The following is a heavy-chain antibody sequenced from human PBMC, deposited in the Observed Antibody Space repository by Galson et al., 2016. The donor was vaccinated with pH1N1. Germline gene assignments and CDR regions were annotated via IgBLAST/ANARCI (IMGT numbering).Heavy chain of an antibody. CDR2: IYPRDSDT. D-gene: IGHD3-22*01. J-gene: IGHJ4*02. Sequence: QSGAEVKKSGESLKISCEVSGYTFTDYWIGWVRQTPGTGLEWIGIIYPRDSDTRYRPSFQGHVAFSADESISSAYLQWSSLKASDSGIYYCAREDPSGLYSHWGQGTLVTVSS. CDR3: AREDPSGLYSH. V-gene: IGHV5-51*01. CDR1: GYTFTDYW.